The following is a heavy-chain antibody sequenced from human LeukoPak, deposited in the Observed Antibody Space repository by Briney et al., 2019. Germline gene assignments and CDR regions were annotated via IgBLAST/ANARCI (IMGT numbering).Heavy chain of an antibody. CDR3: ATEDYYDSGSNDH. CDR2: TILIFGTA. J-gene: IGHJ5*02. D-gene: IGHD3-22*01. CDR1: GGTFSSYA. V-gene: IGHV1-69*05. Sequence: ASVKVSCKASGGTFSSYAISRVRQPPGQGLEWKGGTILIFGTANYAQKLQGRVSITRNTSISTVYIELSSLRSEDTGVYYCATEDYYDSGSNDHWGQGTLVTVSS.